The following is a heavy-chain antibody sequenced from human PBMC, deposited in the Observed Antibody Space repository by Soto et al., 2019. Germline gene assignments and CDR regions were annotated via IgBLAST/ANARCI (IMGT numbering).Heavy chain of an antibody. Sequence: PSETLSLTGAVSGGSISSGGYSWSWIRQPPGKGLEWIGYIYHSGSTYYNPSLKSRVTISVDRSKNQFSLKLGSVTAADTAAYYCARATMTTVTGDAFDIWGQGTMVTVSS. CDR3: ARATMTTVTGDAFDI. CDR2: IYHSGST. V-gene: IGHV4-30-2*01. D-gene: IGHD4-17*01. J-gene: IGHJ3*02. CDR1: GGSISSGGYS.